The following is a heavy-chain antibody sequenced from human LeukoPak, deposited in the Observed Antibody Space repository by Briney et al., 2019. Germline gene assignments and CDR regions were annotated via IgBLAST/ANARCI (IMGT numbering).Heavy chain of an antibody. CDR2: IIAYNGNT. V-gene: IGHV1-18*01. D-gene: IGHD3-16*01. CDR3: AAPVPWGGRAFDI. J-gene: IGHJ3*02. Sequence: ASVKVSCKASGYTFTSYGISWVRQAPRQGLEWMGWIIAYNGNTNYAQKLQGRVTITTDTSTSTAYMELRSLRSDDTAVYYCAAPVPWGGRAFDIWGQGTMVTVSS. CDR1: GYTFTSYG.